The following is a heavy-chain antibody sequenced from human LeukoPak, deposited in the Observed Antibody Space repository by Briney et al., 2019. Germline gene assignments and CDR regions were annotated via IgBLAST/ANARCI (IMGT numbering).Heavy chain of an antibody. J-gene: IGHJ3*02. V-gene: IGHV3-11*06. CDR1: GFTFSDYY. CDR2: ISSSSSYT. D-gene: IGHD3-9*01. CDR3: ARGTVLRYFGGEAFDI. Sequence: PGGSLRLSCAASGFTFSDYYMSWIRQAPGKGLEWVSFISSSSSYTNYADSVKGRFTISRDNAKNSLYLQMNSLRAEDTAVYYCARGTVLRYFGGEAFDIWGQGTMVTVSS.